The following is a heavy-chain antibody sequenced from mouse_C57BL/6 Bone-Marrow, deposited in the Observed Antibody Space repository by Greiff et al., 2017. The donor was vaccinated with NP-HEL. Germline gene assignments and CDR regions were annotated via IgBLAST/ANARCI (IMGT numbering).Heavy chain of an antibody. J-gene: IGHJ1*03. CDR2: INYDGSST. CDR1: GFTFSDYY. V-gene: IGHV5-16*01. CDR3: ARCRGWYFDV. Sequence: EVQLVESEGGLVQPGSSMKLSCTASGFTFSDYYMAWVRQVPEKGLEWVANINYDGSSTYYLDSLKSRFIISRDNAKNILYLQMSSLKSEDTATYYCARCRGWYFDVWGTGTTVTVSS. D-gene: IGHD3-3*01.